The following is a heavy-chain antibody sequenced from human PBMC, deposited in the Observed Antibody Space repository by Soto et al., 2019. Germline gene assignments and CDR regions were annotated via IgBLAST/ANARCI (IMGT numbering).Heavy chain of an antibody. D-gene: IGHD6-19*01. CDR2: TYYRSQWFN. CDR1: GDSVSSNIAA. Sequence: SQTLSLTCVISGDSVSSNIAAWSWIRQSPSRGLEWLGRTYYRSQWFNDYAGSVKGRIAINVDTSKNQISLQLNSVTPEDTAVYYCARIAYGSVIVWGQGTLVTVSS. CDR3: ARIAYGSVIV. J-gene: IGHJ4*02. V-gene: IGHV6-1*01.